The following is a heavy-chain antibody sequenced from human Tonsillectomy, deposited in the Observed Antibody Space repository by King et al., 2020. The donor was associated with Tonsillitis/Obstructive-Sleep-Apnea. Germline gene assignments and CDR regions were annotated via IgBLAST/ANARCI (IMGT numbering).Heavy chain of an antibody. CDR1: GFTFGRFG. CDR3: ARDQGRDGDNLAYY. CDR2: VWYDGSNK. Sequence: VQLVQSGGGVVQPGGSLRLSCAASGFTFGRFGMHWVRQAPGKGLQWVAVVWYDGSNKYYADSVKGRFTISRDNSKNTLYLQMNSLRGEDTAVYYCARDQGRDGDNLAYYWGQGNLVTVSS. V-gene: IGHV3-33*01. J-gene: IGHJ4*02. D-gene: IGHD5-24*01.